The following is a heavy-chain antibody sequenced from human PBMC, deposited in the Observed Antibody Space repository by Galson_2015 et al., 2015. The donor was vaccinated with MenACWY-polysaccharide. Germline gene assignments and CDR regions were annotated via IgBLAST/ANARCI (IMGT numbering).Heavy chain of an antibody. CDR3: ARLGDCSGGSCYSILDY. J-gene: IGHJ4*02. CDR2: IYTSGST. D-gene: IGHD2-15*01. CDR1: GGSISSYY. V-gene: IGHV4-4*07. Sequence: ETLSLTCTVSGGSISSYYWSWIRQPAGKGLEWIGRIYTSGSTNYNPSLKSRVTMSVDTSKNQFSLKLSSVTAADTAVYYCARLGDCSGGSCYSILDYWGQGALVTVSS.